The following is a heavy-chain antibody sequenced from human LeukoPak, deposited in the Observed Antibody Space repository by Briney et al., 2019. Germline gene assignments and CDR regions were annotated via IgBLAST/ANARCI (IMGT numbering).Heavy chain of an antibody. V-gene: IGHV3-23*01. Sequence: GGSLRHSCAASGFTFSSYAMSWVRQAPGKGLEWVSGISGSGDNTYYADSVKGRFTISRDNSKNTLYVQVNSLGTEDTAAYYCAKGSYYDSSGSFYFDYWGQGTLVTVSS. CDR3: AKGSYYDSSGSFYFDY. CDR2: ISGSGDNT. CDR1: GFTFSSYA. J-gene: IGHJ4*02. D-gene: IGHD3-22*01.